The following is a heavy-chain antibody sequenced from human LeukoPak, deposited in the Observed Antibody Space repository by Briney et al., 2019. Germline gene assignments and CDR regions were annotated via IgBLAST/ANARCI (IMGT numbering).Heavy chain of an antibody. V-gene: IGHV1-69*06. CDR1: GGTFSSYA. CDR2: IIPIFGTA. CDR3: AVDYGGNSFDFDY. Sequence: PVKVSCRASGGTFSSYAISWVRQAPGQGLEWMGGIIPIFGTANYAQKFQGRVTITADKSTSTAYMELSSLRSEDTAVYYCAVDYGGNSFDFDYWGQGTLVTVSS. J-gene: IGHJ4*02. D-gene: IGHD4-23*01.